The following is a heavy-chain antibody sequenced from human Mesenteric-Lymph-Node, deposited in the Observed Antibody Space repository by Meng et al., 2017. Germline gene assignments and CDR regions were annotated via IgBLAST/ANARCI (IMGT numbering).Heavy chain of an antibody. CDR2: ISAYNGNT. J-gene: IGHJ5*02. CDR3: ARRGLESGYDLGDLGFDP. Sequence: ASVKVSCKASGYTFTGYDIHWVRQAPGQGLEWMGWISAYNGNTNYAQKLQGRVTMTTDTSTSTAYMELRSLRSDDTAVYYCARRGLESGYDLGDLGFDPWGQGTLVTVSS. CDR1: GYTFTGYD. D-gene: IGHD5-12*01. V-gene: IGHV1-18*04.